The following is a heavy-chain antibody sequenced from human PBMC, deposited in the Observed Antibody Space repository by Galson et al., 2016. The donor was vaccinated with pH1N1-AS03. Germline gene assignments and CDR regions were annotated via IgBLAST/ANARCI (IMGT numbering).Heavy chain of an antibody. CDR3: AKYTIDWYEDY. J-gene: IGHJ4*02. CDR1: GFTFSTYA. Sequence: SLRLSCAASGFTFSTYAMSWVRQAPGRGLEWVSSISSTGSNTFYADSVMGRFTISRDNSKNTLYLQINSLRAEDTAVFYCAKYTIDWYEDYWGQGTLVTVSS. D-gene: IGHD6-19*01. V-gene: IGHV3-23*01. CDR2: ISSTGSNT.